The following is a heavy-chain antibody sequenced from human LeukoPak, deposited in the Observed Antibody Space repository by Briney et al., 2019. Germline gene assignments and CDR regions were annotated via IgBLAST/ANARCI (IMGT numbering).Heavy chain of an antibody. J-gene: IGHJ4*02. Sequence: ASVKVSCKASRCTFTGYYMHWVRQAPGQGLEWMGWINPNSGGTNYAQKFQGRVTMTRDTSISTAYMELSRLRSDDTAVYYCARDGREMATLFDYWGQGTLVTVSS. CDR3: ARDGREMATLFDY. CDR2: INPNSGGT. CDR1: RCTFTGYY. V-gene: IGHV1-2*02. D-gene: IGHD5-24*01.